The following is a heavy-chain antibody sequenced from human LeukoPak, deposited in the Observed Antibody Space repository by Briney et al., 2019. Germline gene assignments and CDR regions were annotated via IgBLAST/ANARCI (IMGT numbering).Heavy chain of an antibody. D-gene: IGHD2-21*02. J-gene: IGHJ4*02. CDR2: INAGNGNT. CDR1: GYIFTDYA. CDR3: ARGRWSATTASYYLDF. Sequence: ASVKVSCRASGYIFTDYAILWVRQAPGQRLEWLGWINAGNGNTKYSQNFQSRVTLTRDTSATTASMEMNSLRSEDTALYYCARGRWSATTASYYLDFWGLGTLVTVSS. V-gene: IGHV1-3*01.